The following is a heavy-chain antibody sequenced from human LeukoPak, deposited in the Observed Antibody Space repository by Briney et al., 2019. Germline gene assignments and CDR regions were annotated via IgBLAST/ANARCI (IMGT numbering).Heavy chain of an antibody. CDR1: GYSFTSYW. V-gene: IGHV5-51*01. J-gene: IGHJ4*02. D-gene: IGHD6-13*01. CDR2: IYPSDSDT. Sequence: GESLKISCKGSGYSFTSYWIGWVRQMPGKGLEWMGIIYPSDSDTRYSPSFQGQVTISADKSISTAYLQWSSLKASDTAMYYCARRAIRYSSSWYYFDYWGQGTLVTVSS. CDR3: ARRAIRYSSSWYYFDY.